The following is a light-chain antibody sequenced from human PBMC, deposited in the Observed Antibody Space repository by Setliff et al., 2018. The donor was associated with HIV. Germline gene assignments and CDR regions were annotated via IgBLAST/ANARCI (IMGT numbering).Light chain of an antibody. CDR1: SSDVGGYNY. Sequence: QSVLPQPASVSGSPGQSITISCTGTSSDVGGYNYISWYQQHPGKAPKLMIYEVSHRPSGVSNRFSASKSGNTASLTISWLQAEDEADYYCSSYADTNNFVVFGGGTKVTVL. V-gene: IGLV2-14*01. CDR3: SSYADTNNFVV. J-gene: IGLJ2*01. CDR2: EVS.